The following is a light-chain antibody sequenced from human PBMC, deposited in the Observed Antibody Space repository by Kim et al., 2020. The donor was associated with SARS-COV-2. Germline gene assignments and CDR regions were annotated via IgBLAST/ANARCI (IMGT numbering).Light chain of an antibody. CDR3: QQYNLLYT. CDR1: QSVSSN. CDR2: GAS. J-gene: IGKJ2*01. Sequence: EIVMTQSPATLSVSPGERATLSCRASQSVSSNLAWYQQKPGQAPRLLIYGASTRATGIPARFSGSGSGTEFTLTISSLQSEDFAVYYCQQYNLLYTFGQGTKLEI. V-gene: IGKV3-15*01.